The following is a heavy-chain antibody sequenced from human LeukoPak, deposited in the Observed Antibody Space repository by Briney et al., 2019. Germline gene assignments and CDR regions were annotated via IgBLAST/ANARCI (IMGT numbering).Heavy chain of an antibody. CDR3: ARVGSYYDFWSGYYIGRYYYMDV. Sequence: SETLSLTCTVSGGSISSYYWSWIRRPPGKGLEWIGYIYYSGSTNYDPSLKSRVTISIDSSKNQFSLKLSSVTAADTSVYYCARVGSYYDFWSGYYIGRYYYMDVWGKGTTVTVSS. J-gene: IGHJ6*03. D-gene: IGHD3-3*01. V-gene: IGHV4-59*12. CDR1: GGSISSYY. CDR2: IYYSGST.